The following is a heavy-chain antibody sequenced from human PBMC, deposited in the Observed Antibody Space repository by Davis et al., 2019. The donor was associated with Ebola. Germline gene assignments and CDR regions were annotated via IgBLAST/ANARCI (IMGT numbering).Heavy chain of an antibody. CDR2: INQDGSDQ. J-gene: IGHJ4*02. Sequence: GESLKISCAASGFSFSSYWLSWVRQAPGKGLEWVANINQDGSDQQYVGSVKGRFTVSRDNAKNSLYLQLNSLRAEDTAVYYCAKSKSGPPHYWGQGTLVTVSS. D-gene: IGHD1-1*01. CDR3: AKSKSGPPHY. V-gene: IGHV3-7*01. CDR1: GFSFSSYW.